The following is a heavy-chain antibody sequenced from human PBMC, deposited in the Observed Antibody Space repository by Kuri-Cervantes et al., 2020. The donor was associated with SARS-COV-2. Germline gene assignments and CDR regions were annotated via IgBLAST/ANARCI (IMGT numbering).Heavy chain of an antibody. CDR3: ARAIGRNPEIDF. CDR2: ISGSGDNI. D-gene: IGHD4-23*01. CDR1: GFTFRSYT. Sequence: GGSLRLSCATSGFTFRSYTLNWVRQAPGKGLEWVSSISGSGDNIYYTDSVKGRFTISRDNAKNSMYLQMNSLRAEDTALYYCARAIGRNPEIDFWGHGTLVTVSS. J-gene: IGHJ4*01. V-gene: IGHV3-21*06.